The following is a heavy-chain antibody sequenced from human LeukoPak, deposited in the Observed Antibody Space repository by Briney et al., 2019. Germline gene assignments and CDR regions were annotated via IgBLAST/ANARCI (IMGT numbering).Heavy chain of an antibody. D-gene: IGHD2-2*02. CDR3: ARGYCTSSSCYNEY. J-gene: IGHJ4*02. V-gene: IGHV3-30*04. CDR2: MSFDVYNK. CDR1: GFTFSSYA. Sequence: SGGSLRLSCVTSGFTFSSYAFHWVRQAPGKGLEWVATMSFDVYNKYYADSVRGRFTISRDNSKNTLYLQMNSLGAEDTAVYSCARGYCTSSSCYNEYWGQGTLVTVSS.